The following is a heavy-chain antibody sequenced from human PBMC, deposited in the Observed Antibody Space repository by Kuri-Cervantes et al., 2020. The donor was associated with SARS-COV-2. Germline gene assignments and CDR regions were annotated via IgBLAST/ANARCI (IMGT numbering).Heavy chain of an antibody. J-gene: IGHJ4*02. CDR2: ISYDGSNK. CDR1: GFTFSSFA. Sequence: LKISCAASGFTFSSFAMHWVRQAPGKGLEWVAVISYDGSNKYYADCVKGRFTISKDNSKNTLYLQMNSLRAEDTAVYYCARDIGMATNRGLDYWGQGTLVTVSS. D-gene: IGHD5-24*01. CDR3: ARDIGMATNRGLDY. V-gene: IGHV3-30-3*01.